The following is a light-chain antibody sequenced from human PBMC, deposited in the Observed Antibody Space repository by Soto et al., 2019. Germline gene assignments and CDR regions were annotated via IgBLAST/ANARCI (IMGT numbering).Light chain of an antibody. CDR3: QQSYSTPWT. Sequence: DIQMTQSPSSLSASVGDRVTITCRASQSISSYLNWYQQKPGKAPKLLIYAASSLKSGVPSRFSGSGSETDFTLTISSLQPEDFATYYCQQSYSTPWTFGQGTKVEIK. CDR2: AAS. J-gene: IGKJ1*01. CDR1: QSISSY. V-gene: IGKV1-39*01.